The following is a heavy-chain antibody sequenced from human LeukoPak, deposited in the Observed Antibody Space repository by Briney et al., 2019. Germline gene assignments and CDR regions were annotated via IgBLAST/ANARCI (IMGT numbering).Heavy chain of an antibody. CDR2: INHSGST. D-gene: IGHD3-9*01. CDR1: GGSISSSSYY. CDR3: ARDLVLRYFDYSNYWYFDL. J-gene: IGHJ2*01. V-gene: IGHV4-39*07. Sequence: SETLSLTCTVSGGSISSSSYYWSWIRQPPGKGLEWIGEINHSGSTNYNPSLKSRVTISVDTSKNQFSLKLSSVTAADTAVYYCARDLVLRYFDYSNYWYFDLWGRGTLVTVSS.